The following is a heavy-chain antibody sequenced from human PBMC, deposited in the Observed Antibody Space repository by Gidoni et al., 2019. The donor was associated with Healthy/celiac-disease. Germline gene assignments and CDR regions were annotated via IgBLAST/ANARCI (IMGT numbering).Heavy chain of an antibody. CDR2: IRSKSNRYAT. CDR3: TSLGEKCY. CDR1: GFTFRGSA. J-gene: IGHJ4*02. Sequence: EVQLVESGGGLVQPGGSLQLSCAASGFTFRGSAMHWGRQASWKGLEWVGRIRSKSNRYATASAASVKGRFTISRDDSKNTAYLQMNSLKSDDTAVYYCTSLGEKCYWGQGTLVTVSS. V-gene: IGHV3-73*02.